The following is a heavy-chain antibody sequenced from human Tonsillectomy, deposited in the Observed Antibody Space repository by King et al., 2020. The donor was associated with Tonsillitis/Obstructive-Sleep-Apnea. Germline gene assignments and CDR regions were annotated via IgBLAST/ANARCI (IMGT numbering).Heavy chain of an antibody. Sequence: VQLVESGGGLVQPGGSLRLSCAASGCTFSSYWMTWVRQAPGKGLEWVANIKQDGSEKYYVDSVKGRFTISRDNAKNSLYLQMNSLRAEDTAVYYCARVYYDFWSGYSFDYWGQGTLVTVSS. D-gene: IGHD3-3*01. CDR3: ARVYYDFWSGYSFDY. J-gene: IGHJ4*02. V-gene: IGHV3-7*04. CDR1: GCTFSSYW. CDR2: IKQDGSEK.